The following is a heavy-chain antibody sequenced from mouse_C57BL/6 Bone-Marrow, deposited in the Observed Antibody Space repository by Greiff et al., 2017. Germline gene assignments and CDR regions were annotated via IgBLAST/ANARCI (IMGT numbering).Heavy chain of an antibody. D-gene: IGHD1-1*01. CDR2: IDPSDSYT. CDR3: TFLYYYGRDAWFAY. V-gene: IGHV1-69*01. Sequence: QVQLQQPGAELVMPGASVKLSCKASGYTFTSYWMHWVKQRPGQGLEWIGEIDPSDSYTNYNQKFKGKSTLTVDKSSSTAYMQLSSLTSEDSAVYYCTFLYYYGRDAWFAYWGQGTLVTVSA. J-gene: IGHJ3*01. CDR1: GYTFTSYW.